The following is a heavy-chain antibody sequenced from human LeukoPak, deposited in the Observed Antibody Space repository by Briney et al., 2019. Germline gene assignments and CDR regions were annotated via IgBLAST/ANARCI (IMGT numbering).Heavy chain of an antibody. V-gene: IGHV3-21*01. J-gene: IGHJ3*02. CDR2: ISSSSSYI. CDR3: ARDKFVLSSGWYDAFDI. Sequence: GGSLRLSCAASGFTFSSYSMNWVRQAPGKGLEWVSSISSSSSYIYYADSVKGRFTISRDNAKNSLYLQMNSLRAEDTAVYYCARDKFVLSSGWYDAFDIWGQGTMVTVSS. CDR1: GFTFSSYS. D-gene: IGHD6-19*01.